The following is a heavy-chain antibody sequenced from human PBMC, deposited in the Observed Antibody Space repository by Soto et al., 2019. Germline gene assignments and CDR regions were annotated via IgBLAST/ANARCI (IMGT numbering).Heavy chain of an antibody. CDR2: IIPIFGTA. D-gene: IGHD5-12*01. CDR1: GGTFSSYA. CDR3: ARSNSGYDTYYYYGMDV. V-gene: IGHV1-69*13. J-gene: IGHJ6*02. Sequence: SVKVSCKASGGTFSSYAISWVRQAPGQGLEWMGGIIPIFGTANYAQKFQGRVTITADESTSTAYMELSSLRSEDTAVYYCARSNSGYDTYYYYGMDVWGQGTTVTVS.